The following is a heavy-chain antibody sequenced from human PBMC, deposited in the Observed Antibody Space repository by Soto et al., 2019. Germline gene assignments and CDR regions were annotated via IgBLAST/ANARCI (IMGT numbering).Heavy chain of an antibody. V-gene: IGHV3-33*01. D-gene: IGHD4-17*01. CDR3: ARDDDYDDNGLDS. CDR2: IVRDGSEK. Sequence: QVQLVESGGGVVQPGRSLRLSCAASGFGFSSHGMHWVRQAPGKGLEWLAVIVRDGSEKFYADSVRGRFTISRDNSKNTLYLKMNSLRAEDTAVYYCARDDDYDDNGLDSWGQGTLVTVSS. J-gene: IGHJ5*01. CDR1: GFGFSSHG.